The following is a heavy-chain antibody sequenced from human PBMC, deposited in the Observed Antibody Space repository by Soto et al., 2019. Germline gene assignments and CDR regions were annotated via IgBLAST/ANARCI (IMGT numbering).Heavy chain of an antibody. Sequence: ASVKVSCKASGYTFATYAIHWVRQAPGQRLEWMGWINAGNGDTKYSQKFQGRVTITRDTSASTAYMELSSLRSEDTAVYYCARGSSSSWPSDYWGQGTLVTVSS. D-gene: IGHD6-13*01. CDR1: GYTFATYA. J-gene: IGHJ4*02. V-gene: IGHV1-3*01. CDR2: INAGNGDT. CDR3: ARGSSSSWPSDY.